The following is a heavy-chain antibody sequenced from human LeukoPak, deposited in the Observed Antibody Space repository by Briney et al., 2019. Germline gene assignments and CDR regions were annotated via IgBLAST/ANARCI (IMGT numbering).Heavy chain of an antibody. J-gene: IGHJ6*02. D-gene: IGHD3-16*02. Sequence: RASVKVSCKASGYTFTSYAMHWVRQAPGQRLEWMGWINAGNGNTKYSQKFQGRVTITRDTSASTAYMELSSLRSEDKAVYYCARDGVWGSYRPYGMDVWGQGTTVTVSS. CDR1: GYTFTSYA. V-gene: IGHV1-3*01. CDR2: INAGNGNT. CDR3: ARDGVWGSYRPYGMDV.